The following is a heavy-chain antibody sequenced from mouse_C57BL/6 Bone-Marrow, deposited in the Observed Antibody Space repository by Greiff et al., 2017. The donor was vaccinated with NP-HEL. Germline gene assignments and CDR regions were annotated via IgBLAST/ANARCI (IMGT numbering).Heavy chain of an antibody. CDR1: GYTFTSYW. CDR2: IHPNSGST. V-gene: IGHV1-64*01. Sequence: QVQLQQSGAELVKPGASVKLSCKASGYTFTSYWMHWVKQRPGQGLEWIGMIHPNSGSTNYNEKFKSKATLTVDKSSSTAYMQLSSLTSEDSAVYYCARGGINYYGSSSPYWGQGTTLTVSS. J-gene: IGHJ2*01. D-gene: IGHD1-1*01. CDR3: ARGGINYYGSSSPY.